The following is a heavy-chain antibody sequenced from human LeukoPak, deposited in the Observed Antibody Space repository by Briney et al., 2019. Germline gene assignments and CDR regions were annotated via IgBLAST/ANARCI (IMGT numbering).Heavy chain of an antibody. CDR1: VYTFTSYA. J-gene: IGHJ4*02. CDR3: AREHVVAATGTPIPFDY. V-gene: IGHV7-4-1*02. CDR2: SNTNAWNP. D-gene: IGHD6-13*01. Sequence: TSVKVSCKASVYTFTSYAMNWVRPAPAHGLEWVGWSNTNAWNPAYVQGFTGRFVFSLDTSVSTAYLQISSLKAEDTAVYYCAREHVVAATGTPIPFDYWGQGTLVTVSS.